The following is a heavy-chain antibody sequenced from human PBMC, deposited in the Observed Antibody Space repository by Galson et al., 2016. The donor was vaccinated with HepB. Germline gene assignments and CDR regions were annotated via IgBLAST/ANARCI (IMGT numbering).Heavy chain of an antibody. J-gene: IGHJ3*01. V-gene: IGHV3-48*02. D-gene: IGHD3-22*01. CDR1: GFTFSPYS. CDR3: ARVYYYDSTGYYYIGSDALDL. Sequence: SLRLSCAGSGFTFSPYSMNWVRQAPGQGLEWVSYISGTSRTIYYADSVKGRFTISRDNARNSLFLQMNSLRDEDTAVYYCARVYYYDSTGYYYIGSDALDLWGQGTMVTVSS. CDR2: ISGTSRTI.